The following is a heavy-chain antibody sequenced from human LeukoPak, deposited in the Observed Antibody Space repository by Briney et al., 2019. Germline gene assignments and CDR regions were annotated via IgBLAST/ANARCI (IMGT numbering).Heavy chain of an antibody. CDR1: GFTFSSYT. V-gene: IGHV3-30-3*01. Sequence: GGSLRLSCTASGFTFSSYTMHWVRQAPGKGLEWVAVISYDGGNKYYADSVKGRFTISRDTSKNTLYLQMNSLRPEDTAVYYCPRGSEWDLLGSCDRWGQGTLVTVSS. J-gene: IGHJ5*02. D-gene: IGHD1-26*01. CDR3: PRGSEWDLLGSCDR. CDR2: ISYDGGNK.